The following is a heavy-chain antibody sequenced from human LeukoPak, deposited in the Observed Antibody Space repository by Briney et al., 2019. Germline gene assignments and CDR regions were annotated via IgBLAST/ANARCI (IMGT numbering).Heavy chain of an antibody. D-gene: IGHD3-10*01. CDR1: GYTFTGYY. CDR3: ARSGEDIWFGELSSYYYYMDV. Sequence: ASVKVSCKASGYTFTGYYMHWVRQAPGQGLEWMGWINPNSGGTNYAQKFQGRVTMTRDTSISTAYMELSRLRSDDTAVYYCARSGEDIWFGELSSYYYYMDVWGKGATVTVSS. CDR2: INPNSGGT. J-gene: IGHJ6*03. V-gene: IGHV1-2*02.